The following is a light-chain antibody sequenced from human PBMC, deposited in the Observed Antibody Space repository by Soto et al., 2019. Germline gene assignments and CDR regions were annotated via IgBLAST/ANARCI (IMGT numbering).Light chain of an antibody. Sequence: DIVMTQSPLSLPVTPGEPASISCRSSQSLLHSNGYNYLDWYLQKPGQPPQLLIYEVSNRFSGVPDRFSGSGSGTDFTLKISRVEAEDVGVYYCMQNIQLPKTFGPGTKVDIK. CDR3: MQNIQLPKT. J-gene: IGKJ3*01. CDR1: QSLLHSNGYNY. V-gene: IGKV2D-29*01. CDR2: EVS.